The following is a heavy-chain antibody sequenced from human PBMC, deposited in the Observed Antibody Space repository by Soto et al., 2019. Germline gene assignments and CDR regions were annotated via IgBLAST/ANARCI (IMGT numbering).Heavy chain of an antibody. CDR1: GFIFENFG. D-gene: IGHD1-26*01. CDR3: AKNQGVELVPLATVDWFDP. V-gene: IGHV3-23*01. Sequence: LSCAASGFIFENFGMSWVRQAPGKGLEWISSISGSGFKKYYADSVKGRFTISRDNSKSTVYLELNNLSAEDTAVYHCAKNQGVELVPLATVDWFDPWGQGSVVTVSS. J-gene: IGHJ5*02. CDR2: ISGSGFKK.